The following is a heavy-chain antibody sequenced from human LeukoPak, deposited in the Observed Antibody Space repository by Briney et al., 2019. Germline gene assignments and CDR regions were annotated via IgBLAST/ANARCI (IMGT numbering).Heavy chain of an antibody. CDR2: ISGSSDYT. V-gene: IGHV3-23*01. D-gene: IGHD6-13*01. J-gene: IGHJ4*02. CDR1: GFTFSSYG. Sequence: GGSLRLSCAASGFTFSSYGMSWVRQAPGKGLEWVSAISGSSDYTFYADSVKGRFTISRDNSRNTLYLQMNSLKIEDIGVYYCTTSPAPGIDYWGQGTLVTVSS. CDR3: TTSPAPGIDY.